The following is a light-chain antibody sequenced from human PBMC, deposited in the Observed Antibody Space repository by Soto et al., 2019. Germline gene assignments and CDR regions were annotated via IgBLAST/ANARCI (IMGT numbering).Light chain of an antibody. Sequence: EMVLTQSPGTLSSSPGERATLSCRTSQSVSSSYLAWYQQKPGQAPRLLIYGASSRATGIPDRFSGSGSGTDFTLTISRLEPEDFAVYYCQQYDSSPRTFGQGTKLEIE. CDR2: GAS. CDR3: QQYDSSPRT. J-gene: IGKJ2*01. V-gene: IGKV3-20*01. CDR1: QSVSSSY.